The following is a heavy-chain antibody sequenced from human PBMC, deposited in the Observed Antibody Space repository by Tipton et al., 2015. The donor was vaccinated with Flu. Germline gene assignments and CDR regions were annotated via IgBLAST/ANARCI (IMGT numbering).Heavy chain of an antibody. CDR2: VYHGGTT. J-gene: IGHJ4*02. V-gene: IGHV4-39*07. D-gene: IGHD3-10*01. Sequence: LRLSCAVSGGSISSGGYSWGWIRQPPGKGLEWIGCVYHGGTTYYNPSLKSRVAISLDTFKNQFSLKLTSVTAADTAVYYCATTTYFYGSGSHDYWGQGTLVTVAS. CDR1: GGSISSGGYS. CDR3: ATTTYFYGSGSHDY.